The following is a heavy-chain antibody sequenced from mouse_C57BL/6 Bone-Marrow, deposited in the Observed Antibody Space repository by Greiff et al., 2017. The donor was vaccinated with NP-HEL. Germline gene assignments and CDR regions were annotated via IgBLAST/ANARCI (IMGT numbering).Heavy chain of an antibody. CDR3: ARLLLCFYAMDY. CDR2: IYPRSGTT. V-gene: IGHV1-81*01. J-gene: IGHJ4*01. D-gene: IGHD2-10*01. Sequence: VQLQESGAELVRPGASVKLSCKASGYTFTSYGISWVKQRTGQGLEWIGEIYPRSGTTYYNEKCKGKATLTADKSSSTAYMELRSLTSEDSAVYLCARLLLCFYAMDYWGQGTSVTVSS. CDR1: GYTFTSYG.